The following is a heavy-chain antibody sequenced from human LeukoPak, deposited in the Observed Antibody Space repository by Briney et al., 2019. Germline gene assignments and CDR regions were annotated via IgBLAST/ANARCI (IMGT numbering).Heavy chain of an antibody. D-gene: IGHD2-2*01. CDR2: IIPIFGTA. J-gene: IGHJ4*02. V-gene: IGHV1-69*05. Sequence: SVKVSCKASGGTFSSYAISWVRQAPGQGLEWMGGIIPIFGTANYAQKFQGRVTMTRDTSTSTVYMELSSLRSEDTAVYYCVSETRAQAFDYWGQGTLVTVSS. CDR3: VSETRAQAFDY. CDR1: GGTFSSYA.